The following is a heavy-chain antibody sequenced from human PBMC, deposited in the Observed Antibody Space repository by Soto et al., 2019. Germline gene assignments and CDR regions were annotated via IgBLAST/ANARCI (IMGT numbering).Heavy chain of an antibody. CDR2: IYHSGST. CDR3: AREADQQYSSGWYDY. CDR1: GGSISSSNW. Sequence: QVQLQESGPGLVKPSGTLSLTCAVSGGSISSSNWWSWVRQPPGKGLEWIGEIYHSGSTNYNPSPQRRVTISVDKSKNQFSLKLSSVTAADTAVYYCAREADQQYSSGWYDYWGQGTLVTVSS. D-gene: IGHD6-19*01. J-gene: IGHJ4*02. V-gene: IGHV4-4*02.